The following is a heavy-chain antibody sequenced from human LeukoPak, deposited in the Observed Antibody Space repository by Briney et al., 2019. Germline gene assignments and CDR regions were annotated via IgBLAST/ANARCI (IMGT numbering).Heavy chain of an antibody. CDR2: IYTSGST. V-gene: IGHV4-61*02. Sequence: SETLSLTCTVSGGSISSGSYYWSWIRQPAGKGLEWIGRIYTSGSTNYNPSLKSRVTISVDTSKNQFSLKLSSVTAADTAVYYCARDSGYSGYVDYWGQGTLVTVSS. CDR1: GGSISSGSYY. J-gene: IGHJ4*02. D-gene: IGHD5-12*01. CDR3: ARDSGYSGYVDY.